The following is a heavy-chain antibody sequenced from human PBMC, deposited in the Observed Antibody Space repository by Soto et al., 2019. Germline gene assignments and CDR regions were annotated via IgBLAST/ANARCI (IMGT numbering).Heavy chain of an antibody. J-gene: IGHJ4*02. CDR2: IYYSGST. CDR1: GGSISSYY. CDR3: ARDRHWNYAGYFDY. Sequence: SETLSLTCTVSGGSISSYYWSWIRQPPGKGLEWIGYIYYSGSTNCNPSLKSRVTISVDTSKNQFSLKLSSVTAADTAVYYCARDRHWNYAGYFDYWGQGTLVTVSS. D-gene: IGHD1-7*01. V-gene: IGHV4-59*01.